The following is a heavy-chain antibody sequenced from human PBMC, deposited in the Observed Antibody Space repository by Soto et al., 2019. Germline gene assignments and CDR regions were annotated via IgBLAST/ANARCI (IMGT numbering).Heavy chain of an antibody. Sequence: PSETLSLSCTVSGGSISSSSYYWGWIRQPPGKGLEWIGSIYYSGSTYYNPSLKSRVTISVDTSKNQFSLKLSSETAADTAVYYCASGYYGDYPRSSWFDPWGQGTLVTVSS. CDR3: ASGYYGDYPRSSWFDP. V-gene: IGHV4-39*01. D-gene: IGHD4-17*01. CDR1: GGSISSSSYY. CDR2: IYYSGST. J-gene: IGHJ5*02.